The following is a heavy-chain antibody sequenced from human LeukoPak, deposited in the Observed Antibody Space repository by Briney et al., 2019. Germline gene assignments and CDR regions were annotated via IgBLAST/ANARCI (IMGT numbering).Heavy chain of an antibody. Sequence: ASVKVSCKVSGYTLTELSMHWVRQAPGKGLEWMGGFDPEDGETIYARKFQGRVTMTEDTSTDTAYMELSSLRSEDTAVYYCATGVGWELLHYFDYWGQGTLVTVSS. CDR2: FDPEDGET. CDR3: ATGVGWELLHYFDY. V-gene: IGHV1-24*01. CDR1: GYTLTELS. J-gene: IGHJ4*02. D-gene: IGHD1-26*01.